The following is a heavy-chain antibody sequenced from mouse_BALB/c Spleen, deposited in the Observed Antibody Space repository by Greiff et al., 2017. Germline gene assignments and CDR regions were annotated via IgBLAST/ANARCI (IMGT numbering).Heavy chain of an antibody. D-gene: IGHD3-3*01. J-gene: IGHJ3*01. CDR2: ISSGGSYT. CDR1: GFTFSSYA. Sequence: EVQLVESGGGLVKPGGSLKLSCAASGFTFSSYAMSWVRQSPEKRLEWVAVISSGGSYTYYTDTVTGRFTISGDNAKNTLYLERSSLRSEDTAMYYCARGGGRLTSYAYWGQGTLVTVSA. CDR3: ARGGGRLTSYAY. V-gene: IGHV5-9-4*01.